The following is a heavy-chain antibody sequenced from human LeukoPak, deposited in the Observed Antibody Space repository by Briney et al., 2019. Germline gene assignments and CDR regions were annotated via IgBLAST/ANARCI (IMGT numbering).Heavy chain of an antibody. V-gene: IGHV1-24*01. CDR3: ATGVPAAIARPFDY. D-gene: IGHD2-2*02. J-gene: IGHJ4*02. CDR1: GYTLTELS. Sequence: ASVKVSCKVSGYTLTELSMHWVRQAPGKGLEWMRGFDPEDGETIYAQKFQGRVTMTEDTSTDTAYMELSSLRSEDTAVYYCATGVPAAIARPFDYWGQGTLVTVSS. CDR2: FDPEDGET.